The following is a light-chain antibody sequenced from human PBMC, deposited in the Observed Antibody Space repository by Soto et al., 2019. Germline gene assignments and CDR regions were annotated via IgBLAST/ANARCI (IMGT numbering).Light chain of an antibody. CDR2: GAS. CDR1: QSVSSSY. CDR3: QQYGSSP. V-gene: IGKV3-20*01. J-gene: IGKJ1*01. Sequence: EIVLTQSTGTLSLSPGERATLSCRASQSVSSSYLAWYQQKPGQAPRLLIYGASSRATGIPDRFSGSGSGTDFTLTISRLEPEDFAVYYCQQYGSSPLGQGTKVEIK.